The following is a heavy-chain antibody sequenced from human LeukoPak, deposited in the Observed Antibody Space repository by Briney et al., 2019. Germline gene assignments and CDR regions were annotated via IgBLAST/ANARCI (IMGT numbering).Heavy chain of an antibody. CDR2: ISSDGTNT. D-gene: IGHD3-10*01. V-gene: IGHV3-30*04. Sequence: PGGSLRLSCSASGFTFSNYAIHWVRQAPGKGLEWVTVISSDGTNTYYADSVRGRFTISRDNSRDTLYLQMNSLRAEDTAVYYCGRDRTGSYCRDPDYWGQGTLVTVSS. CDR3: GRDRTGSYCRDPDY. J-gene: IGHJ4*02. CDR1: GFTFSNYA.